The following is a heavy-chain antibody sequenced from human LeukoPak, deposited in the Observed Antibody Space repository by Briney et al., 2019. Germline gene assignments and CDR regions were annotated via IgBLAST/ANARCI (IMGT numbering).Heavy chain of an antibody. V-gene: IGHV4-39*01. CDR1: GGSISSSSYY. D-gene: IGHD1-26*01. J-gene: IGHJ4*02. Sequence: TSETLSLTCTVSGGSISSSSYYWGWIRQPPGKGLEWIGSIYYSGSTYYNPSLKSRVTISVDTSKNQFSLKLSSVTAADTAVYYCARHDDGSYYIFDYWGQGTLVTVSS. CDR2: IYYSGST. CDR3: ARHDDGSYYIFDY.